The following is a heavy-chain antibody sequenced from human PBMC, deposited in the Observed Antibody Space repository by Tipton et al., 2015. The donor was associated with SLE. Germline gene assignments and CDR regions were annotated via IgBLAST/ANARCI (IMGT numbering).Heavy chain of an antibody. CDR2: ISSSSSYI. V-gene: IGHV3-21*01. Sequence: SLRLSCAASGFTFSSYSMNWVRQAPGKGLEWFSSISSSSSYIYYADSVKGRFTISRDNAKNSLYLQMNSLRAEETAVYYCARRSLDCSGGSCLGDAFDIWGQGTMVTVSS. CDR1: GFTFSSYS. D-gene: IGHD2-15*01. CDR3: ARRSLDCSGGSCLGDAFDI. J-gene: IGHJ3*02.